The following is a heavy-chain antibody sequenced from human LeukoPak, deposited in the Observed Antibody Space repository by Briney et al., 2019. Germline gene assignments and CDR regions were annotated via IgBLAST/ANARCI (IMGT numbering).Heavy chain of an antibody. J-gene: IGHJ4*02. CDR2: INWNGGST. V-gene: IGHV3-20*04. CDR1: GFIFADHG. D-gene: IGHD1-26*01. Sequence: GGSLRLSCAASGFIFADHGMTWVRQVPGKGLEWVSGINWNGGSTGYVDSVKGRFTISRDNAKNILFLEMNNLRAEDSAFYYCARGEWDLRDWGQGTLVIVSS. CDR3: ARGEWDLRD.